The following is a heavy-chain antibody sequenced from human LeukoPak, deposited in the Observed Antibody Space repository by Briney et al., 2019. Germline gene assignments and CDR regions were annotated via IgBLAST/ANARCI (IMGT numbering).Heavy chain of an antibody. CDR2: IYQSGHA. V-gene: IGHV4-38-2*02. J-gene: IGHJ4*02. Sequence: SETLSLTCKVSIYSVRSDLHWSWIRQSPGRGLEWIASIYQSGHAYYSPSLKSRVLISFDTSKKELSLKINSVTATDTALYYCASLRFGDSYFDFWGQGTQVTVSS. CDR3: ASLRFGDSYFDF. D-gene: IGHD3-10*01. CDR1: IYSVRSDLH.